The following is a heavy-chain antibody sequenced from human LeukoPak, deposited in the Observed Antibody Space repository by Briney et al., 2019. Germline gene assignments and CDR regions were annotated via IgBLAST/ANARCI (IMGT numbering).Heavy chain of an antibody. V-gene: IGHV1-18*01. Sequence: GASVKVSCKASGYTFTKYGITWVRQASGQGLEWMGWISAYNGNTNYAQKFQGRVTMTTDTSTSTAYMELRSLGSDDTAIYYCARGGVVPPAAPNWFAPWGQGTLVTVSS. D-gene: IGHD2-2*01. CDR1: GYTFTKYG. CDR2: ISAYNGNT. J-gene: IGHJ5*02. CDR3: ARGGVVPPAAPNWFAP.